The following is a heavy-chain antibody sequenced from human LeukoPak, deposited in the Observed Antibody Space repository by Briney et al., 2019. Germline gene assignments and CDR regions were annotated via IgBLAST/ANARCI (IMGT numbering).Heavy chain of an antibody. J-gene: IGHJ4*02. CDR1: GYKVTDGY. V-gene: IGHV1-2*02. CDR2: INPDSGFT. Sequence: ASVKVSFKASGYKVTDGYMHGGGQAPGQGLEFIGWINPDSGFTNYAQKFKGRVTMNRDTSISTAYLEVRSLTSDDTAVYYCAPTAEAYTSWWKVWGQGTLVTVSS. D-gene: IGHD3-16*01. CDR3: APTAEAYTSWWKV.